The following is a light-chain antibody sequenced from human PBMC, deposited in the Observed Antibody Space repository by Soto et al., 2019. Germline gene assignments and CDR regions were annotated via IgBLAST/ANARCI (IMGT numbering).Light chain of an antibody. CDR2: DAS. J-gene: IGKJ1*01. V-gene: IGKV1-5*01. CDR3: QQYSSCSPRA. Sequence: DIQMTQSPSTLSASVGDRVTITCRASQSISSWLAWYQQKPGKAPKLLIYDASSLESGVPSRFSGSGSGAEFTLTISSLQPDDFATYCCQQYSSCSPRAFGQGAKVDIK. CDR1: QSISSW.